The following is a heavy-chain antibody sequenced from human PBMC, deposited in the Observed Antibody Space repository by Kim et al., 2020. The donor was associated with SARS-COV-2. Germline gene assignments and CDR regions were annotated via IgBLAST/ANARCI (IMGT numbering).Heavy chain of an antibody. D-gene: IGHD1-26*01. CDR1: GGSISSSSYY. Sequence: SETLSLTCTVSGGSISSSSYYWGWIRQPPGKGLEWIGSIYYSGSTYYNPSLKSRVTISVDTSKNQFSLKLSSVTAADTAVYYCARHVGEEWELPNPYYFDYWGQGTLVTVSS. V-gene: IGHV4-39*01. CDR3: ARHVGEEWELPNPYYFDY. CDR2: IYYSGST. J-gene: IGHJ4*02.